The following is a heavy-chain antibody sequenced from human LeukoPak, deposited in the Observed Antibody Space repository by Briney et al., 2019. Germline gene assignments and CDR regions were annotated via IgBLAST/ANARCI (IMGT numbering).Heavy chain of an antibody. J-gene: IGHJ4*02. CDR3: AKSGYSSSLYLDY. CDR1: GFTFSSYG. CDR2: ISGSGGST. Sequence: GGSLRLSCAASGFTFSSYGMSWVRQAPGKGLEWVSAISGSGGSTYYADSVKGRFAISRDNSKNTLYLQMNSLRAEDTAVYYCAKSGYSSSLYLDYWGQGTLVTVSS. D-gene: IGHD6-13*01. V-gene: IGHV3-23*01.